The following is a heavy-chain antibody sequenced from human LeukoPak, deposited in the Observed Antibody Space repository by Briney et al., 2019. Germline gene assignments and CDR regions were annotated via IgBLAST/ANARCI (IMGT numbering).Heavy chain of an antibody. CDR3: ARESNSGWRSHDY. CDR2: IYASGST. D-gene: IGHD6-19*01. V-gene: IGHV4-4*07. J-gene: IGHJ4*02. Sequence: PSETLSLTCTVSGDSISGYYWSWIRQPAGKGLEWIGRIYASGSTNYNPSLRSRVTMSVDTSKSQFSLTLSSVTAADTAVYYCARESNSGWRSHDYWGQGALVTVSS. CDR1: GDSISGYY.